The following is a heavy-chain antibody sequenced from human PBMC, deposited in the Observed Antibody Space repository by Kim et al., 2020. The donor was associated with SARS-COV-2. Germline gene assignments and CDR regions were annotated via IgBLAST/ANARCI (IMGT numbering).Heavy chain of an antibody. V-gene: IGHV3-33*06. D-gene: IGHD3-9*01. CDR2: IWSDGSDN. J-gene: IGHJ4*01. Sequence: GGSLRLSCATSGFSFSDYGMHWVRQAPGKGLEWVAVIWSDGSDNFYLDSVKGRFIVTSDNSKRSLYLEMSNMRAEDTAIYDCAKTGNSTRMLGDYYFD. CDR3: AKTGNSTRMLGDYYFD. CDR1: GFSFSDYG.